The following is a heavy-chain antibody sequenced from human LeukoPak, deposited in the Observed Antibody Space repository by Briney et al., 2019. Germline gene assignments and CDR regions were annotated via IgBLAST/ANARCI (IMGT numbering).Heavy chain of an antibody. CDR1: GGSFSGYY. Sequence: SETLSLTCAVYGGSFSGYYWSWIRQPPGKGLEWIGEINHSGSTNYNPSLKSRVTISVDTSKNQFSLKLSSVTAADTAVYYCARGNGPVDYWGQGTLVTVSS. D-gene: IGHD1-1*01. V-gene: IGHV4-34*01. CDR3: ARGNGPVDY. J-gene: IGHJ4*02. CDR2: INHSGST.